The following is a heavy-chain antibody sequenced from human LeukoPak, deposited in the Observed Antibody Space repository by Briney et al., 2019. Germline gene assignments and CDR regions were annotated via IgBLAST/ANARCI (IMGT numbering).Heavy chain of an antibody. J-gene: IGHJ4*02. CDR3: ARVGAAAGPEYFDY. CDR2: IYYSGST. D-gene: IGHD6-13*01. Sequence: SETLSLTCTVSGGSMSSYYWSWIPQPPGKGLEWIGYIYYSGSTNYNPSLKSRVTISVDTSKNQFSLKLSSVTAADTAVYYCARVGAAAGPEYFDYWGQGTLVTVSS. CDR1: GGSMSSYY. V-gene: IGHV4-59*08.